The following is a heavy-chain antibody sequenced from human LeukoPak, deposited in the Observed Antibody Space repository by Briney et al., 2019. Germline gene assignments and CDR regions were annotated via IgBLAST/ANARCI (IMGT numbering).Heavy chain of an antibody. V-gene: IGHV4-30-2*01. D-gene: IGHD2-2*03. CDR2: IYHSGST. J-gene: IGHJ4*02. CDR3: ARNSGYSAGFDY. CDR1: GGSISSGGYS. Sequence: PSETLSLTCAVSGGSISSGGYSWSWIRQPPGKGLEWIGYIYHSGSTNYNPSLKSRVTISVDRSKNQFSLKLSSVTAADTAVYYCARNSGYSAGFDYWGQGTLVTVSS.